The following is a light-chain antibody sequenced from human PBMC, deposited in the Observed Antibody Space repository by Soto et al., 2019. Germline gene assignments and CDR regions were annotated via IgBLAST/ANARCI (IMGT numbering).Light chain of an antibody. V-gene: IGLV2-14*01. J-gene: IGLJ2*01. CDR3: SSYTSSSTSVV. Sequence: QSALTQPASVSGSPGQSITISCTGTSSDVGGYNYVSWYQQHPGKAPKLMIYDVSNRPSGVPNRFSGSKSGNTASLTISGPHAEDEADYYCSSYTSSSTSVVFGGGTQLTVL. CDR1: SSDVGGYNY. CDR2: DVS.